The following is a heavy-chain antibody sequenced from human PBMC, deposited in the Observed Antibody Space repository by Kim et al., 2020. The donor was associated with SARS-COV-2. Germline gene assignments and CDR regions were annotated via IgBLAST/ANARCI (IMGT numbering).Heavy chain of an antibody. J-gene: IGHJ4*02. CDR2: ISAYNGNT. CDR1: GYTFTSYG. V-gene: IGHV1-18*01. D-gene: IGHD3-3*01. CDR3: ARVRITIFGVVIFPGDY. Sequence: SVKVSCKASGYTFTSYGITWVRQAPGQGLEWMGWISAYNGNTNYAQKLQGRVTMTTDTSTSTAYMELRSLRSDDTAVYYCARVRITIFGVVIFPGDYWGQGTLVTVSS.